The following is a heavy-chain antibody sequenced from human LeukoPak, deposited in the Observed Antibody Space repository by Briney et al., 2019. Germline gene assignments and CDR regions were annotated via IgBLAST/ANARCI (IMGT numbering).Heavy chain of an antibody. CDR1: GYTFTGYY. CDR3: ARGYPYDSSGYCPDY. Sequence: GASLKVSCKASGYTFTGYYMHWVRQAPGQGLEWMGWINPNSGGTNYAQKFQGRVTMTTDTSTSTAYMELRSLRSDDTAVYYCARGYPYDSSGYCPDYWGQGTLVTVSS. CDR2: INPNSGGT. D-gene: IGHD3-22*01. V-gene: IGHV1-2*02. J-gene: IGHJ4*02.